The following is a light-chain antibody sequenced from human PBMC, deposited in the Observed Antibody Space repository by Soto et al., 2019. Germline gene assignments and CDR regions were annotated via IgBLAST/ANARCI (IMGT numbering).Light chain of an antibody. CDR2: GAS. J-gene: IGKJ5*01. CDR3: QQYASSPPIT. Sequence: EIVLTQSPGTLSLSPGERATLSCRASQRITSSYLAWYQQRPGQAPRLLIYGASSRATGIPDRFSGSGSETDFTLTISRLEPEDFAVYYCQQYASSPPITFGQGTRLEIK. CDR1: QRITSSY. V-gene: IGKV3-20*01.